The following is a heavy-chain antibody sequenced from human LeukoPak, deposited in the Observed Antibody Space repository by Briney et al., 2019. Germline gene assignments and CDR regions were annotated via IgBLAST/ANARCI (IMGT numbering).Heavy chain of an antibody. Sequence: PSETLSLTCAVSGGSINSDDWWSWVRQSPGKGLEWIGAIYHRSGTPTYNPSLKSRVTISVDKSKNQFSLNLGSVTAADTAVYFCAGGGNWRLDPWGQGTLVTVSS. V-gene: IGHV4-4*02. J-gene: IGHJ5*02. D-gene: IGHD1-1*01. CDR3: AGGGNWRLDP. CDR1: GGSINSDDW. CDR2: IYHRSGTP.